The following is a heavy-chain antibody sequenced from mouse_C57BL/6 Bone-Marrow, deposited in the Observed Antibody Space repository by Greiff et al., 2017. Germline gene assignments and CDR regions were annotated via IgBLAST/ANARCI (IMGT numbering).Heavy chain of an antibody. V-gene: IGHV5-4*01. CDR1: GFTFSSYA. Sequence: EVMLVESGGGLVKPGGSLKLSCAASGFTFSSYAMSWVRQTPEKRLEWVATISDGGSYTSYPDNVKGRFTISRDNAKNNLYLQMSHLKSEDTAMYYCARDNFWFAYWGQGTLVTVSA. J-gene: IGHJ3*01. D-gene: IGHD1-3*01. CDR2: ISDGGSYT. CDR3: ARDNFWFAY.